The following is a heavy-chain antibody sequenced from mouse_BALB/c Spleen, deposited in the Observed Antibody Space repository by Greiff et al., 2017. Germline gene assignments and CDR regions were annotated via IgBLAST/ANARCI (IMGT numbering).Heavy chain of an antibody. CDR2: IDPANGNT. CDR3: AREEYDYDYAMDY. Sequence: VPLQQSGAELVKPGASVQLSCTASGFNIKDTYMHWVKQRPEQGLEWIGRIDPANGNTKYDPKFQGKATITADTSSNTAYLQLSSLTSEDTAVYYCAREEYDYDYAMDYWGQGTSVTVAS. D-gene: IGHD2-4*01. CDR1: GFNIKDTY. V-gene: IGHV14-3*02. J-gene: IGHJ4*01.